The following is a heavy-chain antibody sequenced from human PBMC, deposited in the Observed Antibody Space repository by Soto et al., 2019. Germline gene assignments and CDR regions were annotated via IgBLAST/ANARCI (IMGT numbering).Heavy chain of an antibody. V-gene: IGHV4-59*01. CDR3: ARVPTIQTYGDSRFDY. D-gene: IGHD4-17*01. CDR1: GGSISSYY. J-gene: IGHJ4*02. Sequence: SETLSLTCTVSGGSISSYYWSWIRQPPGKGLEWIGYIYYSGSTNYNPSLKSRVTISVDTSKNQFSLKLSSVTAADTAVYYCARVPTIQTYGDSRFDYWGQGTLVTVSS. CDR2: IYYSGST.